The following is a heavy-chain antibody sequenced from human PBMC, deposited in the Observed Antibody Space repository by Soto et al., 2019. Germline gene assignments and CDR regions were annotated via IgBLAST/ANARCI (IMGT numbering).Heavy chain of an antibody. CDR3: ARDMKQHRYYYYYGMDV. J-gene: IGHJ6*02. CDR1: GGSVSSGSYY. Sequence: QVQLQESGPGLVKPSETLSLTCTVSGGSVSSGSYYWSWIRQPPGKGLEWIGYIYYSGGTNYNPSLKSRVTISVDTSKNQFSLKLSSVTAADTAVYYCARDMKQHRYYYYYGMDVWGQGTTVTVSS. V-gene: IGHV4-61*01. CDR2: IYYSGGT. D-gene: IGHD6-13*01.